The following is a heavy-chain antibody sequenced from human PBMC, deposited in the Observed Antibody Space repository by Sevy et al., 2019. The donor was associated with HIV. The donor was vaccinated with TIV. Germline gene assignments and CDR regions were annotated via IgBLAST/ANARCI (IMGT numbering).Heavy chain of an antibody. CDR2: ISYSGST. V-gene: IGHV4-59*01. Sequence: SETLSLTCTVSGGSISGYYWSWIRQPPGKGLEWIGYISYSGSTNYNPSLKSRVTISVDTSKNEFSLKLSSVTAADTAVYYCARERSSTSHNWFDPWGQGTLVTVSS. CDR3: ARERSSTSHNWFDP. J-gene: IGHJ5*02. CDR1: GGSISGYY. D-gene: IGHD2-2*01.